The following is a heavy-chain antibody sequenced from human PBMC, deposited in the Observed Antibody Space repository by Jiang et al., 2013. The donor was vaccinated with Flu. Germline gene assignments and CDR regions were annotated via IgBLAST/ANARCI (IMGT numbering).Heavy chain of an antibody. CDR2: ISYSGST. J-gene: IGHJ6*02. CDR1: GGSISRYY. D-gene: IGHD4-23*01. V-gene: IGHV4-59*01. CDR3: ARAPFYGSNSRGPLDV. Sequence: ETLSLTCTVSGGSISRYYWTWIRQPPGKGLDWIGYISYSGSTHYNPSLNSRVTISVDTSKNQFSLKLISVTAADTAVYFCARAPFYGSNSRGPLDVWGQGTTVTVSS.